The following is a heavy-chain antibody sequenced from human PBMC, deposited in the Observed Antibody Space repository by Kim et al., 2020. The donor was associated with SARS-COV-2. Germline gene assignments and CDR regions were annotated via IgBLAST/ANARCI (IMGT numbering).Heavy chain of an antibody. CDR2: GT. D-gene: IGHD6-13*01. J-gene: IGHJ6*02. Sequence: GTNYAQKFQGRVTMTRDTSISTAYMELSRLRSDDTAVYYCASKRQQLMDVWGQGTTVTVSS. V-gene: IGHV1-2*02. CDR3: ASKRQQLMDV.